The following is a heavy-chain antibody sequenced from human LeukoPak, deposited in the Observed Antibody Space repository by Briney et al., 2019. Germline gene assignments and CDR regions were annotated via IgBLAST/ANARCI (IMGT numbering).Heavy chain of an antibody. V-gene: IGHV4-34*01. Sequence: SETLSLTCAVYGGSFSGYYWSWIRQPPGKGLEWIGEINHSGSTNYNPSLKSRVTISVDTSKNQFSLKLSSVTAADTAVYYCARGRYDSSGYYPRTFGYWGQGTLVTVSS. D-gene: IGHD3-22*01. CDR2: INHSGST. CDR3: ARGRYDSSGYYPRTFGY. J-gene: IGHJ4*02. CDR1: GGSFSGYY.